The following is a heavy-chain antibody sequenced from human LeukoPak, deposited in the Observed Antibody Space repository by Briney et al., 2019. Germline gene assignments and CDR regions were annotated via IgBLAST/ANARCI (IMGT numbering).Heavy chain of an antibody. D-gene: IGHD5-18*01. CDR3: ARGGVDSYGLYYYYYGMDV. CDR1: GFTFDDYA. Sequence: GGSLRLSCAASGFTFDDYAMHWVRQAPGKGLEWVSGISWNSGSIGYADSVKGRFTISRDNAKNSLYLQINSLRAEDTAVYYCARGGVDSYGLYYYYYGMDVWGQGTTVTVSS. CDR2: ISWNSGSI. J-gene: IGHJ6*02. V-gene: IGHV3-9*01.